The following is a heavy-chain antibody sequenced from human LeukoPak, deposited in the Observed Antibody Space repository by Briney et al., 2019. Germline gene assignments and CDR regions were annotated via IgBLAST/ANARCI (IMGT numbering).Heavy chain of an antibody. CDR2: ISSNGGGT. CDR3: ARERFGDFDY. Sequence: GGSLRLSCSASGFTFSNYAMHWVRQAPGKGLEYVSAISSNGGGTYYADSVKGRFTMSRDNSKNTLYLQMNSLRDDDTAVYYCARERFGDFDYGGQGTLVTVSS. V-gene: IGHV3-64*04. CDR1: GFTFSNYA. J-gene: IGHJ4*02. D-gene: IGHD3-10*01.